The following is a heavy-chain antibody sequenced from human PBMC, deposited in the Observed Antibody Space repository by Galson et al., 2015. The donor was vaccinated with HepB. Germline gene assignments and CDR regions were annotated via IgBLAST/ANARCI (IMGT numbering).Heavy chain of an antibody. CDR1: GDSVSSNNAA. J-gene: IGHJ6*03. CDR3: AREDSSSRGYYYYYYMDV. Sequence: CAISGDSVSSNNAAWNWIRQSPSRGLEWLGRTYYRSKWYNDYAVSVKSRITINPDTSKNQFSLQLNSVTPEDTAVYYCAREDSSSRGYYYYYYMDVWGKGTTVTVSS. V-gene: IGHV6-1*01. D-gene: IGHD6-6*01. CDR2: TYYRSKWYN.